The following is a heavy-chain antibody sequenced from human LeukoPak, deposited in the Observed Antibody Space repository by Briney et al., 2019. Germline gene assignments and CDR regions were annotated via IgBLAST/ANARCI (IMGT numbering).Heavy chain of an antibody. CDR3: AKGGSSYSEMDY. J-gene: IGHJ4*02. CDR1: AVTFRTYG. D-gene: IGHD4-11*01. V-gene: IGHV3-23*01. Sequence: GGSLRLSCTASAVTFRTYGMHWVRQAPGKGLEWVSGLSASGGLTYYADSVKGRFTISRDNSKNTLYLQMNSLRADDTAVYYCAKGGSSYSEMDYWGQGTLVTVSS. CDR2: LSASGGLT.